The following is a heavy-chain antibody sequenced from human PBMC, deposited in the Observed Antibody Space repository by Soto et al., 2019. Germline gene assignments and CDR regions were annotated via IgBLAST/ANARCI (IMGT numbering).Heavy chain of an antibody. Sequence: PEGSQRLSCATSGFTLSSYSMHSIRQAPGKGLEWVEVIWYDGSNKYYADSVKGRFTIYRDNSKNTLYLQMNSLRAEDMAVYYCARDWIAAAARGDYWGQGTLVTVTS. D-gene: IGHD6-13*01. V-gene: IGHV3-33*01. CDR2: IWYDGSNK. CDR1: GFTLSSYS. J-gene: IGHJ4*02. CDR3: ARDWIAAAARGDY.